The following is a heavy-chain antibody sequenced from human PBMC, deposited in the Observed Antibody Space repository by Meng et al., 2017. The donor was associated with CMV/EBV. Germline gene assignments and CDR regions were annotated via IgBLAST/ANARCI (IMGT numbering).Heavy chain of an antibody. V-gene: IGHV3-21*01. Sequence: GGSLRLSCAASGFTFSSYSMNWVRQAPGKGLEWVSSISSSSSYIYYADSVKGRFTISRDNAKNSLYLQMNSLRAEDTAVYYCARGTCYYGSGSANWFDPWGQGTLVTVSS. D-gene: IGHD3-10*01. CDR2: ISSSSSYI. CDR3: ARGTCYYGSGSANWFDP. J-gene: IGHJ5*02. CDR1: GFTFSSYS.